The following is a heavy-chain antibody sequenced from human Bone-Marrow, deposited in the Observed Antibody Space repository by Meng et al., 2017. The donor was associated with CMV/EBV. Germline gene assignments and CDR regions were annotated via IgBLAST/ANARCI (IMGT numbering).Heavy chain of an antibody. D-gene: IGHD2-2*01. V-gene: IGHV4-39*07. CDR3: ARDVGHCSGSICYDLHDY. CDR2: IYYSGST. Sequence: SETLSLTCTVSGGSISSSSYYWGWIRQPPGKGLEWIGSIYYSGSTYYNPSLKSRVTISVDTSKNQFSLKLSSVTAADTAVYYCARDVGHCSGSICYDLHDYWGQGTPVTVSS. J-gene: IGHJ4*02. CDR1: GGSISSSSYY.